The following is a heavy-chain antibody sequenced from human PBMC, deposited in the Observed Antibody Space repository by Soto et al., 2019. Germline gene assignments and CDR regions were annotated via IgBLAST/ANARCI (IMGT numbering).Heavy chain of an antibody. D-gene: IGHD3-10*01. V-gene: IGHV3-30-3*01. Sequence: QVQLVESGGGVVQPGRSLRLSCAASGFTFSSYAMHWVRQAPGQGLEWVAVISYDGSNKYYADSVKGRFTISRDNSKNTLYLQMNSLRAEDTAVYYCARGLWFGESAYYFDYWGQGTLVTVSS. CDR3: ARGLWFGESAYYFDY. J-gene: IGHJ4*02. CDR1: GFTFSSYA. CDR2: ISYDGSNK.